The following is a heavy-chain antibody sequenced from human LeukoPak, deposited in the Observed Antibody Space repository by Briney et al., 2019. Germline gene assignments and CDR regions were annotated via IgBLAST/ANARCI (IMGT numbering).Heavy chain of an antibody. CDR2: ISAYNGNT. CDR1: GYTSTSYG. D-gene: IGHD1-26*01. J-gene: IGHJ4*02. Sequence: ASVKVSCKASGYTSTSYGISWVRQAPGQGLEWMGWISAYNGNTNYAQKLQGRVTMTTDTSTSTAYMELRSLRSDDTAVYYCARARNQVGALDYWGQGTLVTVSS. V-gene: IGHV1-18*01. CDR3: ARARNQVGALDY.